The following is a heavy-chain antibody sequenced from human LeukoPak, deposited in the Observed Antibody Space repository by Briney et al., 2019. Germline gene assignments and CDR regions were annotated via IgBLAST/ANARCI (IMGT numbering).Heavy chain of an antibody. J-gene: IGHJ4*02. CDR1: GDSVSSDNGA. V-gene: IGHV6-1*01. CDR2: TYYGSKWYN. CDR3: ARDLGNSGWYTFDY. Sequence: SQTLSLTCAISGDSVSSDNGAWNWIRQSPSRGLEWLGRTYYGSKWYNDYAESMKGRITINSDTSKNQFSLQLNPVTPEDTAVYYCARDLGNSGWYTFDYWGQGTLVTVSS. D-gene: IGHD6-19*01.